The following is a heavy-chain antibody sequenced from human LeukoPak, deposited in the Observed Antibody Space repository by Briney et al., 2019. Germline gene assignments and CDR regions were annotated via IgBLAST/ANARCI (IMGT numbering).Heavy chain of an antibody. V-gene: IGHV4-31*03. D-gene: IGHD2-15*01. Sequence: SQTLSLTCTVSGGSISYGGYYWSWIRQHPGKGLEWIGYVSYSGSTYYNSSLESRLIISVDTSKNQFSLKLSSVTAADTAVYYCARDGGSQTNYYYYGMDVWGKGTTVTVSS. CDR2: VSYSGST. J-gene: IGHJ6*04. CDR1: GGSISYGGYY. CDR3: ARDGGSQTNYYYYGMDV.